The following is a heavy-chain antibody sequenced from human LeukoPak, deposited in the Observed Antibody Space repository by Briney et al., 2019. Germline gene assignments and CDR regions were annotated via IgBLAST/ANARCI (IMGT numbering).Heavy chain of an antibody. V-gene: IGHV1-8*01. Sequence: GASVKVSCKASGYTFTRYDIDWVRQATGQGLEWMGWMNPNSGNTGYAQKFQGRVTMTRNTPISTAYMELSSLRSEDTAVYYCARGPDPYYYDSSGYYYLNWFDPWGQGTLVTVSS. J-gene: IGHJ5*02. CDR1: GYTFTRYD. D-gene: IGHD3-22*01. CDR2: MNPNSGNT. CDR3: ARGPDPYYYDSSGYYYLNWFDP.